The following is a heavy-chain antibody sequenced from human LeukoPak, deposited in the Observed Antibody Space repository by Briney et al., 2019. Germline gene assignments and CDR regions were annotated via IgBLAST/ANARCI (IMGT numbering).Heavy chain of an antibody. CDR3: ARDEIYYDILTGYRHFDY. J-gene: IGHJ4*02. CDR2: IKQDGSEK. Sequence: PGGSLRLSCGASGFTLSSYWMNWVRQAPGKGLEWVANIKQDGSEKKYLDSVKGRFTISRDNAKNSMYLQMNSLRAEDTAVYYCARDEIYYDILTGYRHFDYWGQGTLVTVFS. CDR1: GFTLSSYW. D-gene: IGHD3-9*01. V-gene: IGHV3-7*01.